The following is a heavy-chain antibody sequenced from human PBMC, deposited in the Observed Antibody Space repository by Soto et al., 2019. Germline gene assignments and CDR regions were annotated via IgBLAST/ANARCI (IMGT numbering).Heavy chain of an antibody. J-gene: IGHJ4*02. D-gene: IGHD2-15*01. Sequence: ASVKVSCKASGYTFTSYAMHWVLQAPGQRLEWMGWINAGNGNTKYSQKFQGRVTITRDTSASTACMELSSLRSEDTAVYYCARSPGYCSGGSCLIRETFFDYWGQGTLVTVSS. V-gene: IGHV1-3*01. CDR2: INAGNGNT. CDR1: GYTFTSYA. CDR3: ARSPGYCSGGSCLIRETFFDY.